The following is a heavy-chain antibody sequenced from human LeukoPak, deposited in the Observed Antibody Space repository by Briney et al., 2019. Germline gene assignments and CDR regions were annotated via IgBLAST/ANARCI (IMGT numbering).Heavy chain of an antibody. Sequence: ASVKVSCKASGYTFTSYGISWVRQAPGQGLEWMGWISAYNGNTNYAQKLQGRVTMTTDTSTSTAYMELRSLRSDDTAVYYCARDISVVAATSLDYWGQGTLVTVSS. V-gene: IGHV1-18*01. CDR3: ARDISVVAATSLDY. J-gene: IGHJ4*02. CDR2: ISAYNGNT. CDR1: GYTFTSYG. D-gene: IGHD2-15*01.